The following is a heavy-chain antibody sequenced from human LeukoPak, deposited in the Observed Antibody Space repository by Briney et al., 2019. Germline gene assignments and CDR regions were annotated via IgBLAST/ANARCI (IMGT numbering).Heavy chain of an antibody. V-gene: IGHV4-59*01. CDR3: ARDPSERYYYYMDV. CDR1: GGSISSYY. CDR2: IYYGGST. J-gene: IGHJ6*03. D-gene: IGHD1-1*01. Sequence: PSETLSLTCTVSGGSISSYYWSWIRQPPGKGLEWIGYIYYGGSTNYNPSLKSRVTISVDTSKNQFSLKLSSVTAADTAVYYCARDPSERYYYYMDVWGKGTTVTVSS.